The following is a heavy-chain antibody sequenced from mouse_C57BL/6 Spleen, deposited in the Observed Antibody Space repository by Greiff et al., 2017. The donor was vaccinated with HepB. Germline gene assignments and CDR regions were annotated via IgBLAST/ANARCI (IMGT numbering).Heavy chain of an antibody. CDR1: GYTFTSYW. V-gene: IGHV1-61*01. J-gene: IGHJ3*01. Sequence: QVHVKQSGAELVRPGSSVKLSCKASGYTFTSYWMDWVKQRPGQGLEWIGNIYPSDSETHYNQKFKDKATLTVDKSSSTAYMQLSSLTSEDSAVYYCARRGYDGYYLAYWGQGTLVTVSA. CDR3: ARRGYDGYYLAY. D-gene: IGHD2-3*01. CDR2: IYPSDSET.